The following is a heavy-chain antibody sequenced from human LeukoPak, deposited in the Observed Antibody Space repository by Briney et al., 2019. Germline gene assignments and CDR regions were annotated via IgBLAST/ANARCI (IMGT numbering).Heavy chain of an antibody. CDR2: INHSGST. D-gene: IGHD3-22*01. V-gene: IGHV4-34*01. Sequence: SETLSLTCAVYGGSFSGYYWSWTRQPPGKGLEWIGEINHSGSTNYNPSLKSRVTISVDTSKNQFSLKLSSVTAADTAVYYCAREAGARGYYYDSSGFDVWGQGTTVTVSS. CDR1: GGSFSGYY. CDR3: AREAGARGYYYDSSGFDV. J-gene: IGHJ6*02.